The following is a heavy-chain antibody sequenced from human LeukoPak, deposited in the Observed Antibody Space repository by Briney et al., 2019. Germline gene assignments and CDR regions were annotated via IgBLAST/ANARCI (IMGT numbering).Heavy chain of an antibody. CDR3: AKDRGGGRRWELLD. J-gene: IGHJ4*02. Sequence: GGSLRLSCAASGFTFSRNWMIWVRQAPGKRLEWVANINQDGSEKYYVDSVKGRFTISRDNAKNSLFLQMNSLRAEDTAVYYCAKDRGGGRRWELLDWGQGTLVTVSS. CDR2: INQDGSEK. V-gene: IGHV3-7*03. CDR1: GFTFSRNW. D-gene: IGHD1-26*01.